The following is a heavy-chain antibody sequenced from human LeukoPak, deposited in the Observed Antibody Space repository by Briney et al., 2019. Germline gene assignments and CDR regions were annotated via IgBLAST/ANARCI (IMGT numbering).Heavy chain of an antibody. D-gene: IGHD1-26*01. Sequence: SETLSLTCIVSAYSISSGYYWGWIRQRPGEGLEWIGSIYHSESTFYNPSLKSRVTISIDTSKNQFSLKLSSVTAADTAIYFCARGKSRGSHIDYWGQGTLVTVSS. CDR2: IYHSEST. V-gene: IGHV4-38-2*02. CDR1: AYSISSGYY. J-gene: IGHJ4*02. CDR3: ARGKSRGSHIDY.